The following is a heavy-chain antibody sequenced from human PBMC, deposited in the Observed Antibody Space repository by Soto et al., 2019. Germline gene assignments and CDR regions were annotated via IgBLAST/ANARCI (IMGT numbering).Heavy chain of an antibody. V-gene: IGHV6-1*01. Sequence: HAQTLSLTCAISGDSVSSTSTAWSWIRQSPSRGLEWLGRTYYRSNWYSDYAVSVKSRITINPDTSKNQFSLQLKSVTPEDTAVYSRATGRRIAMLIVVISDDMDIWDQRSTVTISS. CDR3: ATGRRIAMLIVVISDDMDI. CDR1: GDSVSSTSTA. D-gene: IGHD3-22*01. CDR2: TYYRSNWYS. J-gene: IGHJ6*02.